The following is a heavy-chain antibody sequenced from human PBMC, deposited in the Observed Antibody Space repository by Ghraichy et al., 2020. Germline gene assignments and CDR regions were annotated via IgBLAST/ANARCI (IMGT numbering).Heavy chain of an antibody. V-gene: IGHV4-39*07. Sequence: SETLSLTCTVSGGSISSSSYYWGWIRQPPGKGLEWIGSIYYSGSTYYNPSLKSRVTISVDTSKNQFSLKLSSVTAADTAVYYCARQFLTRGEVVVAAINWFDPWGQGTLVTVSS. CDR3: ARQFLTRGEVVVAAINWFDP. D-gene: IGHD2-15*01. CDR2: IYYSGST. J-gene: IGHJ5*02. CDR1: GGSISSSSYY.